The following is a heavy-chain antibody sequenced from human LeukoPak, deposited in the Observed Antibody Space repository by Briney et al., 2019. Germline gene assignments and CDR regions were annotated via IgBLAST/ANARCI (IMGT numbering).Heavy chain of an antibody. CDR1: GFTFSDYY. CDR2: ISSSSSYT. CDR3: ARATNWGYAFDI. D-gene: IGHD7-27*01. V-gene: IGHV3-11*06. Sequence: GGSLRLSCAASGFTFSDYYMSWIRQAPGKGLEWVSYISSSSSYTNYADSVKGRFTISRDNAKNSLYLQMNSLRAEDTAVYYCARATNWGYAFDIWGQGTVVTVSS. J-gene: IGHJ3*02.